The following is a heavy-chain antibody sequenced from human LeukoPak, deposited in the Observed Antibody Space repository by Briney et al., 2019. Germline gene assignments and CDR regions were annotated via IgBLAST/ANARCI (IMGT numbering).Heavy chain of an antibody. CDR1: GYSFTVYY. J-gene: IGHJ4*02. CDR2: INPNTGVT. CDR3: ARGSRGGGYEAFDF. V-gene: IGHV1-2*06. Sequence: GASVKVSCKASGYSFTVYYIHWVRQALGQGLEWMGRINPNTGVTDYAQKFQGRVTVTRDTSIGTVSMDLRLRSDDTAVYYCARGSRGGGYEAFDFWGQGTQVTVSS. D-gene: IGHD5-12*01.